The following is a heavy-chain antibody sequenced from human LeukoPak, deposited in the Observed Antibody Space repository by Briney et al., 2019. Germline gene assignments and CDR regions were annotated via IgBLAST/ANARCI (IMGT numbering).Heavy chain of an antibody. V-gene: IGHV1-8*01. Sequence: ASVKVSCKASGYTFTSYDINWVRQATGQGLEWMGWMNPNSGNTGYAQKFQGRVTMTRNTSISTAYMELSSLRSEDPAVYYCARALMVRGVIIYYYYGMDVWGQGTTVTVSS. CDR2: MNPNSGNT. CDR3: ARALMVRGVIIYYYYGMDV. D-gene: IGHD3-10*01. CDR1: GYTFTSYD. J-gene: IGHJ6*02.